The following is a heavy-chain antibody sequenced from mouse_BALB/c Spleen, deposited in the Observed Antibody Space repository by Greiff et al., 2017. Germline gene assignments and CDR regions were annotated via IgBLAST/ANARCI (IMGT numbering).Heavy chain of an antibody. CDR1: GFTFSSFG. D-gene: IGHD1-1*02. V-gene: IGHV5-17*02. CDR3: ARYGWYFDV. Sequence: EVMLVESGGGLVQPGGSRKLSCAASGFTFSSFGMHWVRQAPEKGLEWVAYISSGSSTIYYADTVKGRFTISRDNPKNTLFLQMTSLRSEDTAMYYCARYGWYFDVWGAGTTVTVSS. CDR2: ISSGSSTI. J-gene: IGHJ1*01.